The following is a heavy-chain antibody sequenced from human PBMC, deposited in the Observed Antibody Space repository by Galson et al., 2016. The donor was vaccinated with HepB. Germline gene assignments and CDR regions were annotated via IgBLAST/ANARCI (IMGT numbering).Heavy chain of an antibody. V-gene: IGHV3-7*02. Sequence: SLRLSCAASGFIFSTSWMTWVRQAPGKGLEWVATIQQDGNQKYYVGSVKGRFTISGDNAKNSLYLQMNSLRAEDTALYYRVSSALEYWGQGTLVTVSS. CDR3: VSSALEY. D-gene: IGHD3-16*02. J-gene: IGHJ4*02. CDR1: GFIFSTSW. CDR2: IQQDGNQK.